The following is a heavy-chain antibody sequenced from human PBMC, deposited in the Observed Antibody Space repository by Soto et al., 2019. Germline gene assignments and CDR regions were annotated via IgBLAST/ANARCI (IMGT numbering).Heavy chain of an antibody. J-gene: IGHJ4*02. CDR3: ANSRLVNQGGRIPPPPFGY. Sequence: PGGSLRLSCAASGFTFSSYGMHWVRQAPGKGLEWVAVISYDGSNKYYADSVKGRFTISGDNSKNTLYLQMNSLRAEDTAVYYCANSRLVNQGGRIPPPPFGYWGQGPLVTVSS. D-gene: IGHD1-26*01. V-gene: IGHV3-30*18. CDR2: ISYDGSNK. CDR1: GFTFSSYG.